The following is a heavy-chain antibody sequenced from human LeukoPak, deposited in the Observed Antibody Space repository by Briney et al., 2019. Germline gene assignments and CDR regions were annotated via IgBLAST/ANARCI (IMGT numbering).Heavy chain of an antibody. CDR3: ARGLGIYYYYMDV. CDR2: ISSSSSYI. D-gene: IGHD1-14*01. J-gene: IGHJ6*03. V-gene: IGHV3-21*01. Sequence: GGSLRLSCAASGFTFSSYSMNWVRQAPGKGLEWVSSISSSSSYIYYAASVKSRFTISRDNAKNSLYLQMNSLRAEDTAVYYCARGLGIYYYYMDVWGKGTTVTVSS. CDR1: GFTFSSYS.